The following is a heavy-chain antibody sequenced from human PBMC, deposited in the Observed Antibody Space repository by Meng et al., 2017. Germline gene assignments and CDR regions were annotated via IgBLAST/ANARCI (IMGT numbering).Heavy chain of an antibody. J-gene: IGHJ4*02. Sequence: GESLKISCTASGFTFGGYALTWVRQAPGKGLEWVGFIRNKAYGGTTEYAASVKGRFTISRDDSKSIAYLQINSLKTDDTAVYFCIRGGFGSGPIDYWGQGTLVTVSS. V-gene: IGHV3-49*04. CDR3: IRGGFGSGPIDY. D-gene: IGHD2-15*01. CDR2: IRNKAYGGTT. CDR1: GFTFGGYA.